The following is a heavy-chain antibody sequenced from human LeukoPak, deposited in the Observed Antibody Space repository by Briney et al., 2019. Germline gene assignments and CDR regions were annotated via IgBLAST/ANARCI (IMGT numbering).Heavy chain of an antibody. V-gene: IGHV4-61*01. CDR2: IYYSGST. Sequence: HPSETLSLTCTVSGASVSSGLYYWSWIRQSPGKGLEWIGRIYYSGSTDCNTSLKSRVTISVDTSKNQFSLKLNSVTAADTAVYFCARVGGSGWFDYWGQGTLVAASS. CDR1: GASVSSGLYY. D-gene: IGHD6-19*01. CDR3: ARVGGSGWFDY. J-gene: IGHJ4*02.